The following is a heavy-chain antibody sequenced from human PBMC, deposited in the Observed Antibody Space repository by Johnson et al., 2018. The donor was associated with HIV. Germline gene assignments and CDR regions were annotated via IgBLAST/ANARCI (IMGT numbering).Heavy chain of an antibody. Sequence: VHLVESGGGLAQPGGSLRLSCASSGFTFSSYDMHWVRQGTGEALEWVSAITTAGDAYYADSVKGRFTISRENAKNSLYLQMSGLSAGDTAIYYCARAGDYVMLTGSLMKGTFDVWGQGTMVTVSS. J-gene: IGHJ3*01. CDR1: GFTFSSYD. V-gene: IGHV3-13*01. D-gene: IGHD3-9*01. CDR3: ARAGDYVMLTGSLMKGTFDV. CDR2: ITTAGDA.